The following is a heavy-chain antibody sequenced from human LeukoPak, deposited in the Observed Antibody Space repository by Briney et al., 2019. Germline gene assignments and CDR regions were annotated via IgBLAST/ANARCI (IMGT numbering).Heavy chain of an antibody. Sequence: SETLSLTCAVYGGSFSGYYWSWIRQPPGKGLEWIGEINHSGSTNYNPSLKSRVTISVDTSKNQFSLKLSSVTAADTAVYYCARGRWELLRRGYFDYWGQGTLVTVSS. V-gene: IGHV4-34*01. CDR2: INHSGST. D-gene: IGHD1-26*01. CDR1: GGSFSGYY. CDR3: ARGRWELLRRGYFDY. J-gene: IGHJ4*02.